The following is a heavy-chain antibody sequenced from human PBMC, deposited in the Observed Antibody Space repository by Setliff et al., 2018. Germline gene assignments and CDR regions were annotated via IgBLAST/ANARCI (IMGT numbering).Heavy chain of an antibody. D-gene: IGHD1-26*01. CDR3: ARDGSAFFYQN. V-gene: IGHV1-2*02. CDR1: GYTFTDSF. Sequence: ASVKVSCKASGYTFTDSFIHWVRQAPGQGFEWLGWINPNRDDTKYAQKFQHRILMAKDTSLNTVYVELSSLRSDDTATYYCARDGSAFFYQNWGQGSLVTVPQ. CDR2: INPNRDDT. J-gene: IGHJ4*02.